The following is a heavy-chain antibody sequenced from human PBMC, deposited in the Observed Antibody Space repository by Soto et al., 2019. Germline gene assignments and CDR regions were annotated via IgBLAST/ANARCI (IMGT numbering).Heavy chain of an antibody. J-gene: IGHJ4*02. Sequence: QVQLVQSGAEEKKPGASVKVSCKASGYTFTSYAMHWVRQAPGQRLEWMGWINAGNGNTKYSQKFQGRVTITRDTSESAAYMALSSLRSEDTAVYYCARAWVVVTAPDYWGQGTLVTVSS. CDR2: INAGNGNT. D-gene: IGHD2-21*02. V-gene: IGHV1-3*05. CDR1: GYTFTSYA. CDR3: ARAWVVVTAPDY.